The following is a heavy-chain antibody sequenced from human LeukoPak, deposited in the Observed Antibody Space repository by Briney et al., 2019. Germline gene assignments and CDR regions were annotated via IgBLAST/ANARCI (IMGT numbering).Heavy chain of an antibody. Sequence: PGGSLRLSRAASGFTFSSYAMSWVRQAPGKGLEWVSAISGSGGSTSYADSVKGRFTISRDNSKKTLYLQMKSLRAEDTAVYYCAKDPGGYGDYLDYWGQGTLVTVSS. CDR1: GFTFSSYA. J-gene: IGHJ4*02. CDR3: AKDPGGYGDYLDY. V-gene: IGHV3-23*01. D-gene: IGHD4-17*01. CDR2: ISGSGGST.